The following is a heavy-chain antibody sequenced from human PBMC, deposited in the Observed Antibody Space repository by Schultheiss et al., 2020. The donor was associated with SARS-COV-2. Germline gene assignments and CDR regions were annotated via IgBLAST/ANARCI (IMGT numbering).Heavy chain of an antibody. CDR3: ARVENYDSSGYYLQGGYYFDY. J-gene: IGHJ4*02. D-gene: IGHD3-22*01. Sequence: SETLSLTCAVSGGSISSGGYSWSWIRQPPGKGLEWIGYIYHSGSTYYNPSLKSRVTISVDRSKNQFSLKLSSVTAADTAVYYCARVENYDSSGYYLQGGYYFDYWGQGTLVTVSS. CDR2: IYHSGST. CDR1: GGSISSGGYS. V-gene: IGHV4-30-2*01.